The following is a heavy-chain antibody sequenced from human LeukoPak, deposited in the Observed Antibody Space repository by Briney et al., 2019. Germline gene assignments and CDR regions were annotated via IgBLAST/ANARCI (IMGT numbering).Heavy chain of an antibody. CDR2: MNPNSGNT. D-gene: IGHD3-22*01. CDR3: ARAGYYYDSSGYYSPPYYYYYYMDV. Sequence: GASVKVSCKASGYTFTSYDINWVRQATGQGLEWMGWMNPNSGNTGYAQKFQGRVTITRNTSISTAYMELSSLRSEDTAVYYCARAGYYYDSSGYYSPPYYYYYYMDVWGKGTTVTVSS. V-gene: IGHV1-8*03. CDR1: GYTFTSYD. J-gene: IGHJ6*03.